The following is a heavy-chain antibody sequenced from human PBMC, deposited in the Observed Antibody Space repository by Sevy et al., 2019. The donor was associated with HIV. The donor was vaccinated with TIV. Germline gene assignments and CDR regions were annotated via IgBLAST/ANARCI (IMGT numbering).Heavy chain of an antibody. Sequence: GGSLRLSCAASGFTFRSYSMNWVRQAPGKVLEWISSISTESTYIYSADSLKGRFTISRDNAKNSLFLQMNSLRAEDSAVYYCARINCTNGVCFQGYYYYAMDVWGQGTTVTVS. D-gene: IGHD2-8*01. J-gene: IGHJ6*02. CDR2: ISTESTYI. CDR3: ARINCTNGVCFQGYYYYAMDV. V-gene: IGHV3-21*01. CDR1: GFTFRSYS.